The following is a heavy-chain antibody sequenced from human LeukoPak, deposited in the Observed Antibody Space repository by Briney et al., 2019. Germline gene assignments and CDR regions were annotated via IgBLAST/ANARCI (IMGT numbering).Heavy chain of an antibody. CDR3: ARLVGSEYDFDTFDI. J-gene: IGHJ3*02. D-gene: IGHD3-3*01. V-gene: IGHV4-59*01. CDR2: IYYIGST. CDR1: GASIRSYY. Sequence: SETLSLTRDVSGASIRSYYWNWIRQPPGKGLEWIGYIYYIGSTNYDPSLKSRVTISLDTSKNHFSLKLSSVTAADTAVYYCARLVGSEYDFDTFDIWGQGTMVTVPS.